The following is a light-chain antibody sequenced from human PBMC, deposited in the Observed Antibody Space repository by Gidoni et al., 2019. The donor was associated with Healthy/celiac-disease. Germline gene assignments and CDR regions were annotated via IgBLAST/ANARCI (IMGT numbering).Light chain of an antibody. CDR1: SLRSYY. Sequence: SSELTQDTAVSVALGQTVRIACQGDSLRSYYASGYQQKPGQAPVLVIYGKNNRPSGIPYRFSRSSSANTASLTITVAQAEDESDYYCNSRHSIGPVFGVGTKLTVL. J-gene: IGLJ2*01. CDR3: NSRHSIGPV. CDR2: GKN. V-gene: IGLV3-19*01.